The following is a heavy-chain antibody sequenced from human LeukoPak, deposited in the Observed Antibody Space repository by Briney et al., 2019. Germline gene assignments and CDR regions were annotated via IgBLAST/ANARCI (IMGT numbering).Heavy chain of an antibody. CDR3: ARASGSSGLKYFQH. Sequence: SETLSLTCTVSGGSISRGGYYWSWIRQHPGKGLEWIGYIYYSGSTYYNPSLKSRVTISVDTSKNQFSLKLSSVTAADTAVYYCARASGSSGLKYFQHWGQGTLVTVSS. CDR1: GGSISRGGYY. J-gene: IGHJ1*01. D-gene: IGHD3-22*01. CDR2: IYYSGST. V-gene: IGHV4-31*03.